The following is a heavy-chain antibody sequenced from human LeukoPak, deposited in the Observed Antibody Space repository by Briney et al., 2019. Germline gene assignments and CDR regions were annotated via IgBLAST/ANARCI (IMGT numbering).Heavy chain of an antibody. V-gene: IGHV3-30*18. J-gene: IGHJ4*02. Sequence: GGSLRLSCAASGFTFSSYGMHWVRQAPGKGLEWVAVIAYDGSNKYYADSVKGRFTISRDNSKNTLYLQMNSLRAEDTAVYYCAKDGSGSYEEVSTSPDYWGQGTLVTVSS. CDR3: AKDGSGSYEEVSTSPDY. CDR2: IAYDGSNK. D-gene: IGHD6-19*01. CDR1: GFTFSSYG.